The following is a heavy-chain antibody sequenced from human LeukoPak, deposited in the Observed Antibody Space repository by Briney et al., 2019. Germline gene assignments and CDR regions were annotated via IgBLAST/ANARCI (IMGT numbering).Heavy chain of an antibody. J-gene: IGHJ4*02. D-gene: IGHD3-22*01. V-gene: IGHV4-39*01. Sequence: SETLSLTCTVSGGSISSSSYYWGWIRQPPGKGLEWIGSIYYSGSTYYNPPLKSRVTISVDTSKNQFSLKLSSVTAADTAVYYCARTYYYDSSGAEFDYWGQGTLVTVSS. CDR2: IYYSGST. CDR3: ARTYYYDSSGAEFDY. CDR1: GGSISSSSYY.